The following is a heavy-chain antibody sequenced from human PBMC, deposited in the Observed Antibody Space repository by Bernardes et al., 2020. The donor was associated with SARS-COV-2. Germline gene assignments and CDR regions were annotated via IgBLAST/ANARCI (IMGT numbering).Heavy chain of an antibody. D-gene: IGHD3-3*01. CDR1: GGSIRSGSYY. V-gene: IGHV4-61*02. CDR3: ARGIRITIFGVVTHFDY. J-gene: IGHJ4*02. CDR2: IYTSGST. Sequence: SETLSLTCTVSGGSIRSGSYYWSWIRQPAGKGLEWIGRIYTSGSTNYNPSLKSRVTISVDTSKNQFSLKLSSVTAADTAVYYCARGIRITIFGVVTHFDYWGQGTLVTVSS.